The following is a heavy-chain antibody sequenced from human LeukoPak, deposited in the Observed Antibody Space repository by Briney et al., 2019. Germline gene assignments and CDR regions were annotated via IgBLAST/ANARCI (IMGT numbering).Heavy chain of an antibody. D-gene: IGHD4-17*01. V-gene: IGHV1-69*13. CDR1: GGTFISYA. CDR2: IIPIFGTA. CDR3: ARVGLPTVSRLYYFDY. Sequence: ASVKVSCKASGGTFISYAISWVRQAPGQGLEWMGGIIPIFGTANYAQKFQGRVTITADESTSTAYMELSSLRSEDTAEYYCARVGLPTVSRLYYFDYWGQGTLVTVSS. J-gene: IGHJ4*02.